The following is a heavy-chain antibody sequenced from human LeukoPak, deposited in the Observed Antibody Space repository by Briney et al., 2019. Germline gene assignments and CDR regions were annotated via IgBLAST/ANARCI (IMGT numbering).Heavy chain of an antibody. D-gene: IGHD1-26*01. Sequence: GGSLRLSCAASGFTFSSYAMHWVRQAPGKGLEWVAVISYDGSNKYYAGSVKGRFTISRDNSKNTLYLQMNSLGAEDTAVYYCARDNVGARTFDIWGQGTMVTVSS. J-gene: IGHJ3*02. V-gene: IGHV3-30*04. CDR3: ARDNVGARTFDI. CDR1: GFTFSSYA. CDR2: ISYDGSNK.